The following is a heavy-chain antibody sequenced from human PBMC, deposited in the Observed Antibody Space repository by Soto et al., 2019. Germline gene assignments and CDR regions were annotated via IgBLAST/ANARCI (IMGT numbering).Heavy chain of an antibody. V-gene: IGHV4-31*03. D-gene: IGHD3-9*01. Sequence: TLSLTCTVSGGSISSGGYYWSWIRQHPGKGLEWIGYIYYSGSTYYNQSLKSRVTISVDTSKNQFSLKLSSVTAADTAVYYCARGALYDILTGYSSNPQMYYFDYWGHGTLVTVSS. CDR1: GGSISSGGYY. CDR2: IYYSGST. J-gene: IGHJ4*01. CDR3: ARGALYDILTGYSSNPQMYYFDY.